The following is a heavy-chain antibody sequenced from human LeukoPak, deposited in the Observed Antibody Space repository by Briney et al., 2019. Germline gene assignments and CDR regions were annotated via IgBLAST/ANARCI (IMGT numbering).Heavy chain of an antibody. V-gene: IGHV1-18*01. D-gene: IGHD3-10*01. CDR3: ARDPVYYGSGSSYYYYYGMDV. J-gene: IGHJ6*02. Sequence: ASVKVSCKASGYTFTSYGISWVRQAPGQGLEWMGWISAYNGNTNYAQKLQGRVTMTTDTSTSTAYMELRSLRSDDTAVYYCARDPVYYGSGSSYYYYYGMDVWGQGTTVTVSS. CDR2: ISAYNGNT. CDR1: GYTFTSYG.